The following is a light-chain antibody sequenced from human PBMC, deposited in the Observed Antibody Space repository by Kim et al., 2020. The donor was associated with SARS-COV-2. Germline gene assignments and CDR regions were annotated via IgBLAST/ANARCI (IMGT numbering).Light chain of an antibody. CDR3: QKCDSAPWT. Sequence: AAGGDRVTITCRVSQDISNYLAWFQLKPGKAPKLLIYAASALQPGVPSRFSGSGSGTDFTLTVTSLQPEDVATYYCQKCDSAPWTFGQGTKVEIK. CDR2: AAS. CDR1: QDISNY. V-gene: IGKV1-27*01. J-gene: IGKJ1*01.